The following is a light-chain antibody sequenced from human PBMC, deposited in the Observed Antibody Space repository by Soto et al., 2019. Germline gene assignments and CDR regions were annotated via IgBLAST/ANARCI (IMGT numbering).Light chain of an antibody. V-gene: IGLV1-40*01. J-gene: IGLJ1*01. Sequence: QPELTHPPSVSAAPGQRVTLSCTGSSSNIGAGYDVNWYQPLPQTAPTPLISGNSNQPSRAPHRYSSSKSATSASLAITERRAEDEADYYFLSYDSSLSAFFGTGTKVTV. CDR1: SSNIGAGYD. CDR3: LSYDSSLSAF. CDR2: GNS.